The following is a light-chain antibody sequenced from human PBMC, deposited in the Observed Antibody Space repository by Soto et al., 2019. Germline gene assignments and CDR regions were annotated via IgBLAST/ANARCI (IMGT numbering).Light chain of an antibody. CDR2: AAS. CDR3: QKYNSAPLT. J-gene: IGKJ1*01. V-gene: IGKV1-27*01. Sequence: DIQMTQSPSSLSASGGERVTITCRASQGISNNLAWYQQKPGKVPKLLIYAASTLQSGVPSRFSGSGSGTEFTLTISSLQPEDVATYYCQKYNSAPLTCGQGTKVEIK. CDR1: QGISNN.